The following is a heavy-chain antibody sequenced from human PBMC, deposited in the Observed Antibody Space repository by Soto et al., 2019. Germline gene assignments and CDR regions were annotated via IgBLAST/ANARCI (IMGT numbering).Heavy chain of an antibody. CDR2: ISGSGGST. D-gene: IGHD2-2*01. V-gene: IGHV3-23*01. Sequence: EVQLLESGGGLVQPGGSLRLSCAASGFTFSSYAMSWVRQAPGKGLEWVSAISGSGGSTYYADSVKGRFTISRDNCKNTLYLQMNSLGAESSAVYYCANELVPAAMVRFFFDIWGQGTMVTVSS. CDR3: ANELVPAAMVRFFFDI. J-gene: IGHJ3*02. CDR1: GFTFSSYA.